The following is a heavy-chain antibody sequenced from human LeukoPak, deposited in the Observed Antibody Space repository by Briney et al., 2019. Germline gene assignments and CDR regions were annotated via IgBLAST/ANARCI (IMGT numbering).Heavy chain of an antibody. CDR2: ISSSSSYI. CDR3: AKLFPRGSEVVVITSFDY. J-gene: IGHJ4*02. CDR1: GFTFSDYS. Sequence: PGGSLRLSCAASGFTFSDYSMNWVRQAPGKGLEWVSSISSSSSYIYYAESVKGRFTISRDNAKNSLYLQMNSLRAEDTAVYYCAKLFPRGSEVVVITSFDYWGQGTLVTVSS. V-gene: IGHV3-21*04. D-gene: IGHD3-22*01.